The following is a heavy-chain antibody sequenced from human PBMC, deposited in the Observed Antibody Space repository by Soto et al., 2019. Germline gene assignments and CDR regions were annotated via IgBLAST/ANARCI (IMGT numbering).Heavy chain of an antibody. CDR2: ISYRGST. Sequence: PSETLSLTCNVSGGSFNGYSWSWVRQTSGKGLEWIGDISYRGSTSYSPSLKSRLMISLDTSNNQFSLKVASVTAADTAVYYCARALLGFSYGYGGYFDPWGPGTLVTVSS. D-gene: IGHD3-16*01. J-gene: IGHJ4*02. V-gene: IGHV4-34*01. CDR1: GGSFNGYS. CDR3: ARALLGFSYGYGGYFDP.